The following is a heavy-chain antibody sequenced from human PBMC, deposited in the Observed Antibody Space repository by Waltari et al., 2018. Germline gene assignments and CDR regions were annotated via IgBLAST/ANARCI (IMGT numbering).Heavy chain of an antibody. D-gene: IGHD3-10*01. CDR2: VYTSGST. J-gene: IGHJ4*02. V-gene: IGHV4-4*07. CDR1: GGSISSYY. Sequence: VSGGSISSYYWSWIRQPPGKGLEWIGRVYTSGSTNYNPSLKSRVTMSIDTSKNQFSLKLSSVTAADTAVYYCVRDGGAIFDYWGQGTLVTVSS. CDR3: VRDGGAIFDY.